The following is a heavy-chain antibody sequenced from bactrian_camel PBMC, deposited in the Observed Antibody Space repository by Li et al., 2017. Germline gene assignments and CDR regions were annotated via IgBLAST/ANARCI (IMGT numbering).Heavy chain of an antibody. V-gene: IGHV3S53*01. D-gene: IGHD6*01. J-gene: IGHJ6*01. CDR3: AAVPDESSSWYTPYFRY. CDR2: SIIDGST. Sequence: HVQLVESGGGSVQAGGSLRLSCVVSGATDTTCIMGWYRQAPGKEREAVSFSIIDGSTYYADSVKGRFTISQDNAKNTVSLQMNSLKTEDTAVYYCAAVPDESSSWYTPYFRYWGQGTQVTVS. CDR1: GATDTTCI.